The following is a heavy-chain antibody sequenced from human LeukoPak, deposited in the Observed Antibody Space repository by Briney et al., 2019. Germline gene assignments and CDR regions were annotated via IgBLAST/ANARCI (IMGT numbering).Heavy chain of an antibody. D-gene: IGHD4-23*01. CDR3: ATDLGGNPYFDY. J-gene: IGHJ4*02. CDR1: GYTLTELS. CDR2: FDPEDGET. V-gene: IGHV1-24*01. Sequence: ASVKVSCKVSGYTLTELSMHWVRQAPGKGLERMGGFDPEDGETIYAQKFQGRVTMTEDTSTDTAYMELSSLRSEDTAVYYCATDLGGNPYFDYWGQGTLVTVSS.